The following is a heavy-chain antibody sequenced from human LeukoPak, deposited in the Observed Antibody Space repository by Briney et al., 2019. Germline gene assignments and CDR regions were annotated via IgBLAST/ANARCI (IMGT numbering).Heavy chain of an antibody. V-gene: IGHV4-34*01. Sequence: SETLSLTCAVYGGSSSGYYWSWIRQPPGKGLEWIGEINHSGSTNYNPSLKSRVTISVDTSKNQFSLKLSSVTAADTAVYYCARDAEYVWGSYRHYRRFDYWGQGTLVTVSS. CDR1: GGSSSGYY. CDR3: ARDAEYVWGSYRHYRRFDY. J-gene: IGHJ4*02. CDR2: INHSGST. D-gene: IGHD3-16*02.